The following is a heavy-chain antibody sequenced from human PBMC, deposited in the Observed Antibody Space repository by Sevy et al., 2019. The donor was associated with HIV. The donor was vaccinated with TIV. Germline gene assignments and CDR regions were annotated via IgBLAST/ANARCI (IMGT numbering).Heavy chain of an antibody. V-gene: IGHV3-48*02. CDR2: ISSSSSTI. CDR3: ARVSICSGGSCYSHFDY. CDR1: GFTFSSYS. D-gene: IGHD2-15*01. J-gene: IGHJ4*02. Sequence: GGSLRLSCAASGFTFSSYSMNWVRQAPGKGLEWVSYISSSSSTIYYADSVKGRFTISSDNAKNSLYLQMNSLRDEDTAVYYCARVSICSGGSCYSHFDYWGQGTLVTVSS.